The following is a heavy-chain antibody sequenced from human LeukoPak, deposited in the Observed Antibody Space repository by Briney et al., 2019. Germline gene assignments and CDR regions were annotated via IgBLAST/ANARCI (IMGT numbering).Heavy chain of an antibody. CDR1: GFTLRTYA. CDR3: ARAGSGSYYYFDY. D-gene: IGHD3-10*01. V-gene: IGHV3-21*01. J-gene: IGHJ4*02. CDR2: ISSSSSYI. Sequence: GGSLRLSCAASGFTLRTYAMHWVRQAPGRGLEWVSSISSSSSYIYYADSVKGRFTISRDNAKNSLYLQMNSLRAEDTAVYYCARAGSGSYYYFDYWGQGTLVTVSS.